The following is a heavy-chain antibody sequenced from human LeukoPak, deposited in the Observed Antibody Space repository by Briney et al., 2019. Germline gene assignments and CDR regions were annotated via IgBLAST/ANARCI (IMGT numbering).Heavy chain of an antibody. D-gene: IGHD1-1*01. CDR3: ARDQLGADFDY. CDR1: GFTFSSYS. Sequence: GGSLRLSCAASGFTFSSYSMNWVRQAPGKGLEWVSSISSSSSYIYYADSVKGRFTISRDNAKNSLYLQMNSLRAEDTAVYYCARDQLGADFDYWGQGTLVTVSS. CDR2: ISSSSSYI. V-gene: IGHV3-21*01. J-gene: IGHJ4*02.